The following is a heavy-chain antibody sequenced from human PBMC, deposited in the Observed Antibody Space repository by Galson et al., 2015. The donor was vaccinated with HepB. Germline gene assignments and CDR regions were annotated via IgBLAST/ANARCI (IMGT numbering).Heavy chain of an antibody. D-gene: IGHD3-22*01. CDR3: ARGSDYYDSSGSDAFDI. CDR1: GFTFSSYW. J-gene: IGHJ3*02. Sequence: SLRLSCAASGFTFSSYWMSWVRQAPGKGLEWVANIKQDGSEKYYVDSVKGRFTISRDNAKNSLYLQMNSLRAEDTAVYYCARGSDYYDSSGSDAFDIWGQGTMVTVSS. CDR2: IKQDGSEK. V-gene: IGHV3-7*03.